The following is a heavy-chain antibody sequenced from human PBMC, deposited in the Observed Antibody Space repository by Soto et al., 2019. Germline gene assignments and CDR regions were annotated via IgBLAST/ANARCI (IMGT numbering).Heavy chain of an antibody. D-gene: IGHD6-13*01. CDR2: ISSSSSYI. CDR3: AKTSVRIAAAGHYGMDV. CDR1: GFTFSSYS. J-gene: IGHJ6*02. V-gene: IGHV3-21*01. Sequence: GGSLRLSCAASGFTFSSYSMNWVRQAPGKGLEWVSSISSSSSYIYSADSVKGRFTISRNNAKNSLYLQMNSLRAEDTAVYYCAKTSVRIAAAGHYGMDVWGQGTTVTVSS.